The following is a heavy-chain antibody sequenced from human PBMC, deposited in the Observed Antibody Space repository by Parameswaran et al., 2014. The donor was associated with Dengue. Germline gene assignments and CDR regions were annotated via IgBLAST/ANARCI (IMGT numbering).Heavy chain of an antibody. Sequence: SWVRQAPGQGLEWMGRFIPMFGTANYAQNFEGRVTISADESTSTAYMELSSLRSEDTAVYHCARIPYYYNGSGFDWGQGTLVTVSS. J-gene: IGHJ4*02. CDR2: FIPMFGTA. D-gene: IGHD3-22*01. V-gene: IGHV1-69*15. CDR3: ARIPYYYNGSGFD.